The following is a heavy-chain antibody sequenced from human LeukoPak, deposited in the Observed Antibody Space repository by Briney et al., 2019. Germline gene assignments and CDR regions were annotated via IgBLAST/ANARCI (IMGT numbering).Heavy chain of an antibody. Sequence: SETLSLTCTVSGGSISSYYWSWIRQPPGKGLEWIGSIYYSGSTYYNPSLKSRVTISVDTSKNQFSLKLSSVTAADTAVYYCTRGGYYGSGNDFRFDPWGQGTLVTVSS. V-gene: IGHV4-59*01. CDR3: TRGGYYGSGNDFRFDP. D-gene: IGHD3-10*01. CDR1: GGSISSYY. J-gene: IGHJ5*02. CDR2: IYYSGST.